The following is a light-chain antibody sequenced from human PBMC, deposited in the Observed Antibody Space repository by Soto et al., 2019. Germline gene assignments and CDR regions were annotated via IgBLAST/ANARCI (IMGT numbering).Light chain of an antibody. CDR3: QQYNRYSLT. V-gene: IGKV1-5*01. CDR2: DAS. CDR1: QSISSW. Sequence: DIQMTQSPSTLSASVGDRVTITCRASQSISSWWAWYQQKPGKAPKLLIYDASSLESGVPSRFSGSGSDTEFTLTINNLQPDDFATYHCQQYNRYSLTFGGGTKVEIK. J-gene: IGKJ4*01.